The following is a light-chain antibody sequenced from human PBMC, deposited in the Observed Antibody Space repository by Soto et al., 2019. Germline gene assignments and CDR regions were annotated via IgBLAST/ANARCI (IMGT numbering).Light chain of an antibody. Sequence: QSALTQPASVSGSPGQSITISCTGISGDIDDYQYVSWYQHHAGKAPKVIMFDVSHRPSGVSIRFYGSRSDNTASLTISGRLAEDGADYYCASYVNKNISFVFGSGTKVTVL. CDR1: SGDIDDYQY. V-gene: IGLV2-14*01. CDR2: DVS. J-gene: IGLJ1*01. CDR3: ASYVNKNISFV.